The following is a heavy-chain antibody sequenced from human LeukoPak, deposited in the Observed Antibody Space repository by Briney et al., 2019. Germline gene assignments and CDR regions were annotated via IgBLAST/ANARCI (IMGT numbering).Heavy chain of an antibody. CDR3: ARASSDYENAFDI. V-gene: IGHV1-46*01. J-gene: IGHJ3*02. CDR2: INPSGGST. Sequence: ASVKVSCKASGYTFTSYYMHWVRQAPGQGLEWMGIINPSGGSTSYAQKFQGRVTMTRDTSTSTAYMELRSLRSDDTAVYYCARASSDYENAFDIWGQGTMVTVSS. CDR1: GYTFTSYY. D-gene: IGHD4-17*01.